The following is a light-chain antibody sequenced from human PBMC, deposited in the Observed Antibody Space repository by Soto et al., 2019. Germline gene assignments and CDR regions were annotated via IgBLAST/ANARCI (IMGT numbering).Light chain of an antibody. CDR2: GAS. CDR3: QQYGSSPPWT. J-gene: IGKJ1*01. CDR1: QSVSSSY. Sequence: EIVLTQSPGTLSLSPGERATLSCRASQSVSSSYLAWYQQKPGQAPRLLIYGASSRATGIPDRFSGSGSGKDFTLTISRLEPEDFAVYYCQQYGSSPPWTFGQGTRWISN. V-gene: IGKV3-20*01.